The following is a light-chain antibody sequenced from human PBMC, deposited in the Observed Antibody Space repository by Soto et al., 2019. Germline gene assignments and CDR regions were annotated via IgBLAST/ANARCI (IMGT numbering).Light chain of an antibody. J-gene: IGKJ1*01. V-gene: IGKV1-5*03. Sequence: DIQMTQSPSTLSASVGDRVTITCRASQSISSWLAWYQQKPGKAPKLLIYKASNLQSGVPSRFSGSGSGTEFTLTISSLHPDDFATYYCQQYNVYSRTFGQGIKVEIK. CDR2: KAS. CDR3: QQYNVYSRT. CDR1: QSISSW.